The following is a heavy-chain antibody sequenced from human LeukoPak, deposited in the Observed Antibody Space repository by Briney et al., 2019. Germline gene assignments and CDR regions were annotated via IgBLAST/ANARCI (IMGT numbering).Heavy chain of an antibody. CDR2: IYYSGST. Sequence: SETLSLTCTVSGGSISSSSYYWGWIRQPPGKGLEWIGSIYYSGSTYYNPSLKSRVTISVDTSKNQFSLKLSSVTAADTAVYYCARRLWELPDIWGQGTMVTVSS. J-gene: IGHJ3*02. CDR3: ARRLWELPDI. D-gene: IGHD1-26*01. V-gene: IGHV4-39*01. CDR1: GGSISSSSYY.